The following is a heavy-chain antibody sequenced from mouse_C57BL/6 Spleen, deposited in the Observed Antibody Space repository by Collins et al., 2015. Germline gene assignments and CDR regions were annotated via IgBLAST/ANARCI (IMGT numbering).Heavy chain of an antibody. Sequence: QVQLQQPGVELVRPGTSVKLSCKSSGYTFTSYWMNWVKQRPEQGLEWIGRIDPYDSETHYNQKFKDKAILTVDKSSSTAYMQLSSLTSEDSAVYYCARGIPDYAMDYWGQGTSVTVSS. CDR1: GYTFTSYW. CDR2: IDPYDSET. J-gene: IGHJ4*01. V-gene: IGHV1-52*01. D-gene: IGHD5-1-1*01. CDR3: ARGIPDYAMDY.